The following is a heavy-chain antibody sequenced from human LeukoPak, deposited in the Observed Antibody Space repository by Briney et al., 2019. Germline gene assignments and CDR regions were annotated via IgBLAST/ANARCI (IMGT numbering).Heavy chain of an antibody. CDR3: AREEYSSSWKDKNWFDP. J-gene: IGHJ5*02. CDR1: GFTFSDYY. V-gene: IGHV3-11*04. CDR2: ISSSGSTI. D-gene: IGHD6-13*01. Sequence: IPGGSLRLSCAASGFTFSDYYMSWIRQAPGKGLEWVSYISSSGSTIYYADSVKGRFTISRDNAKNSLYLQMNSLRAEDTAVYYCAREEYSSSWKDKNWFDPWGQGTLVTVSS.